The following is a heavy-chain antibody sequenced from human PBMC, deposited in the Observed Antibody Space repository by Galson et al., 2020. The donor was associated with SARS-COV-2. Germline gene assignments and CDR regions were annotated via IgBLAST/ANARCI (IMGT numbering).Heavy chain of an antibody. D-gene: IGHD3-10*01. CDR2: ISTNSGT. V-gene: IGHV1-2*02. Sequence: ASVKVSCKASGYTFSDYYIHWVRQAPGQGLEWMGWISTNSGTLYAQDCQGRVTMTRDTSISTVYMELSSLRSDDTAVYYCARGPDYYGIYYYYMDVWGEGTTVTVSS. J-gene: IGHJ6*03. CDR1: GYTFSDYY. CDR3: ARGPDYYGIYYYYMDV.